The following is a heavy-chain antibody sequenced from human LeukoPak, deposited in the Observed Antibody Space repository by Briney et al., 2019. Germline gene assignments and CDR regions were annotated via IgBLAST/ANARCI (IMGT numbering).Heavy chain of an antibody. D-gene: IGHD3-22*01. J-gene: IGHJ4*02. CDR2: IYWDDDK. CDR1: GFSLSTSGVG. V-gene: IGHV2-5*02. CDR3: AHSRGYYDNSGYLDY. Sequence: SGPTPVNPTQTLTLTCTFSGFSLSTSGVGVDWIRQPPAKALEWLALIYWDDDKRYSPSLKSRLTITKDTSKNHVVITMANMDPVDTATYYCAHSRGYYDNSGYLDYWGQGTLVTVCS.